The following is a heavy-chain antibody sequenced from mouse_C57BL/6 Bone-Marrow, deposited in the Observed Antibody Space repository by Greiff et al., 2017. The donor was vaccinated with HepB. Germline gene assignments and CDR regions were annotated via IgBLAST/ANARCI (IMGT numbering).Heavy chain of an antibody. J-gene: IGHJ2*01. CDR3: ARIYDVYYED. CDR2: ISYDGSN. Sequence: VQLKQSGPGLVKPSQSLSLTCSVTGYSITSGYYWNWIRQFPGNKLEWMGYISYDGSNNYNPSLKNRISITRDTSKNQFFLKLNSVTTEDTATYYCARIYDVYYEDGGQGTTLTVPS. D-gene: IGHD2-3*01. V-gene: IGHV3-6*01. CDR1: GYSITSGYY.